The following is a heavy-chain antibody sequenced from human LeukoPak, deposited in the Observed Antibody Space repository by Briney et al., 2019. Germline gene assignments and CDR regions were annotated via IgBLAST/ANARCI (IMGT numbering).Heavy chain of an antibody. V-gene: IGHV4-39*01. CDR3: TRHNRGGYCSGGSCYWDY. J-gene: IGHJ4*02. D-gene: IGHD2-15*01. Sequence: SETLSLTCTVSGGSISSSSYYWGWIRQPPGKGLEWIGSIYYSGSTYYNPSLKSRVTISVDTSKNQFSLKLSSVTAADTAVYYCTRHNRGGYCSGGSCYWDYWGQGTLVTVSS. CDR1: GGSISSSSYY. CDR2: IYYSGST.